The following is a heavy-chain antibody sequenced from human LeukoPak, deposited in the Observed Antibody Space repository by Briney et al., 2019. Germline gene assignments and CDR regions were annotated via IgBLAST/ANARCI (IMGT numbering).Heavy chain of an antibody. J-gene: IGHJ4*02. CDR1: GFTFSSSA. V-gene: IGHV3-23*01. Sequence: GGSLRLSCAASGFTFSSSAMSWVRQAPGKGLEWVSSISARGISTYYADSVKGRFTISRDNSKNTLYLQMNSLRGNDIGVYYCAKSFDFSNGHSPILTPFDSWGQGTLVSVSS. CDR2: ISARGIST. CDR3: AKSFDFSNGHSPILTPFDS. D-gene: IGHD3-3*01.